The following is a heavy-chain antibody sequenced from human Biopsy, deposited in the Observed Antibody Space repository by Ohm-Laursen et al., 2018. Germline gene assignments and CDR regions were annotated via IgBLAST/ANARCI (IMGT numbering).Heavy chain of an antibody. CDR3: ARPTNARAGGAPFDI. V-gene: IGHV3-33*01. CDR2: LWYDGTNK. D-gene: IGHD1-1*01. Sequence: SSLRLSCAASGFSFSSYGMHWVRQAPGKGPEWVAVLWYDGTNKYYADSVKGRFTISRDNSKNTLYLQMNSLRAEDTAMYYCARPTNARAGGAPFDIWGQGTTVTVSS. CDR1: GFSFSSYG. J-gene: IGHJ3*02.